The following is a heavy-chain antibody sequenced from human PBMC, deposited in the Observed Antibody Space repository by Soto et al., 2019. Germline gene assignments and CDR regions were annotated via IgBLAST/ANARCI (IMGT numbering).Heavy chain of an antibody. CDR3: ARDPGDGIAAAGTRFDY. CDR2: IIPIFGTA. Sequence: VASVKVSCKASGGTFSSYAISWVRQAPGQGLEWMGGIIPIFGTANNAQKFQGRVTITADESTSTAYMELSSLRSEDTAVYYCARDPGDGIAAAGTRFDYWGQGTLVTVSS. J-gene: IGHJ4*02. V-gene: IGHV1-69*13. CDR1: GGTFSSYA. D-gene: IGHD6-13*01.